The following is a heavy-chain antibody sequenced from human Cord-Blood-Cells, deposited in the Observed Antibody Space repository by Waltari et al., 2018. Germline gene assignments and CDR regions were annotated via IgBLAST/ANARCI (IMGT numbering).Heavy chain of an antibody. V-gene: IGHV1-24*01. CDR1: GYTLTELS. CDR2: FDPEDGET. CDR3: AARPFFFGVVNLYFDY. D-gene: IGHD3-3*01. Sequence: QVQLVQSGAEVKKPGASVKVSCKVSGYTLTELSMHWVRPDPGKGLEWMGGFDPEDGETIYAQKFQGRVTMTEDTSTDTAYMELSSLRSEDTAVYYCAARPFFFGVVNLYFDYWGQGTLVTVSS. J-gene: IGHJ4*02.